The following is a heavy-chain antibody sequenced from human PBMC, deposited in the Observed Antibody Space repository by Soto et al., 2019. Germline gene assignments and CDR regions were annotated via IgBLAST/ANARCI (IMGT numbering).Heavy chain of an antibody. J-gene: IGHJ4*02. CDR3: ARDLAAGTCDY. CDR1: GFTLSSSA. V-gene: IGHV1-58*01. CDR2: INVCSGNA. Sequence: SVKVSCKTSGFTLSSSAVHWVRQARGQGLEWIGWINVCSGNANYAQKDQGRVTMTTDTSTSTAYMELRSLRPDDTAVYYCARDLAAGTCDYWGQGTLVTVSS. D-gene: IGHD6-13*01.